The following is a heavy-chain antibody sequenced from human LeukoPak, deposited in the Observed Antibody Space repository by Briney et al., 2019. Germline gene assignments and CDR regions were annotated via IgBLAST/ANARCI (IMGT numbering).Heavy chain of an antibody. V-gene: IGHV4-30-4*01. CDR1: GGSISRGDYY. CDR3: ARGKSKFDY. J-gene: IGHJ4*02. CDR2: IYYSGSI. Sequence: SQTLSLTCTVSGGSISRGDYYWSWIRQPPGKGLEWIGYIYYSGSIDYNPSLKSRVTISVDTSKNQFSLKLSSVTAADTAVYYCARGKSKFDYWGQGTLVTVSS.